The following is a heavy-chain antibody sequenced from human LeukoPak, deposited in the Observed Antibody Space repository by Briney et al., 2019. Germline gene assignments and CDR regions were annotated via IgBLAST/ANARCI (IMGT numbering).Heavy chain of an antibody. D-gene: IGHD4-17*01. Sequence: TGGSLRLSCAASGFTFSSYSMHWVRQAPGKGLEWVSAISGSGGSTYYADSVKGRFTISRDNYKNTLYLQMNSLRAEDTAVYYCAKGRSYGDYNFDYWGQGTLVTVSS. V-gene: IGHV3-23*01. CDR3: AKGRSYGDYNFDY. CDR1: GFTFSSYS. CDR2: ISGSGGST. J-gene: IGHJ4*02.